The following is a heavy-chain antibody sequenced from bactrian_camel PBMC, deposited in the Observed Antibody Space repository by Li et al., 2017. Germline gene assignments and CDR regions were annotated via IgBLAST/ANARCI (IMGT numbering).Heavy chain of an antibody. V-gene: IGHV3S40*01. CDR3: AAEDYQYEYYY. CDR1: GYTYRRYC. Sequence: VQLVESGGGSVQSGGSLTLSCAASGYTYRRYCMGWFRQAPGRGLEWISAIDSEGGSLWFGDSVKGRFTISRDNVKNTLYLQMNSLKPEDTAMYYCAAEDYQYEYYYWGQGTQVTVSS. J-gene: IGHJ4*01. CDR2: IDSEGGSL. D-gene: IGHD5*01.